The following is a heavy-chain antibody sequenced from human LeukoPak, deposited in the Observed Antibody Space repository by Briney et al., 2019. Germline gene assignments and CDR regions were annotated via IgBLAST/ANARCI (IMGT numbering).Heavy chain of an antibody. Sequence: GGSLRLSCAASGFTFTTYWMHWVRQAPGKGLEWVSAISGSGGSTYYADSVKGRFTISRDNSKNTLYLQMNSLRAEDTAVYYCAKEGLRPPDYFDYWGQGTLVTVSS. D-gene: IGHD4-17*01. J-gene: IGHJ4*02. CDR1: GFTFTTYW. V-gene: IGHV3-23*01. CDR2: ISGSGGST. CDR3: AKEGLRPPDYFDY.